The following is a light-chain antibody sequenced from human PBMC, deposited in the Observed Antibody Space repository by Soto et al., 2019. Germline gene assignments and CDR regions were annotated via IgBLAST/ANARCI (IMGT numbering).Light chain of an antibody. CDR2: GAS. CDR3: QQYGSSLMYT. Sequence: DMVMTQSPGTLSLSPGERATLSCWASRSISSSYLAWYQQKPGQAPRLLIYGASNRATGIPDRFSGSGSGTDFTLTISRLEPEDFAVYYCQQYGSSLMYTFGQGTKLEIK. V-gene: IGKV3-20*01. J-gene: IGKJ2*01. CDR1: RSISSSY.